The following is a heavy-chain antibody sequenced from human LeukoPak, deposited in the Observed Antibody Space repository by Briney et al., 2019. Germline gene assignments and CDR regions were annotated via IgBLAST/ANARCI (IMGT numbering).Heavy chain of an antibody. V-gene: IGHV4-61*02. CDR2: IYTSGST. J-gene: IGHJ4*02. CDR1: GGSISSGSYY. D-gene: IGHD2-2*01. CDR3: ARQPNYCSSTSCLRVFFDY. Sequence: SETLSLTCTVSGGSISSGSYYWSWIRQPAGKGLEWIGRIYTSGSTNYNPSLKSRVTISVDTSKNQFSLKLSSVTAADTAVYYCARQPNYCSSTSCLRVFFDYWGQGTLVTVSS.